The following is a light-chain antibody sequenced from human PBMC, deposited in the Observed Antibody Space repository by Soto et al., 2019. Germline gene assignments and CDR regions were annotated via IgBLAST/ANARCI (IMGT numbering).Light chain of an antibody. CDR3: QSYDSSLSGSV. CDR2: GNS. J-gene: IGLJ3*02. Sequence: QSVLTQPPSVSGDPGQRVTISCTGSSSNIGAGYDVHWYQQLPGTAPKLLIYGNSNRPSGVPDRFSGSKSGTSASLAITGLQDEDEADYYCQSYDSSLSGSVFGGGTTLTVL. V-gene: IGLV1-40*01. CDR1: SSNIGAGYD.